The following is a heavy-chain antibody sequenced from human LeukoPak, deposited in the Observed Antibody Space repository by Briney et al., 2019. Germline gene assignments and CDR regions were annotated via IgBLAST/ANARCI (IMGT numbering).Heavy chain of an antibody. Sequence: ASVKVSCKASGYKFTDDYMHWVRQAPGQGLEFMGWINPDSGFTNYAQKFKGRVTMTRDTSISTAYLEVRSLTSDDTAVYYCAPTAEAYASWWKVWGQGTLVTVSS. D-gene: IGHD2-15*01. CDR1: GYKFTDDY. CDR2: INPDSGFT. CDR3: APTAEAYASWWKV. J-gene: IGHJ4*02. V-gene: IGHV1-2*02.